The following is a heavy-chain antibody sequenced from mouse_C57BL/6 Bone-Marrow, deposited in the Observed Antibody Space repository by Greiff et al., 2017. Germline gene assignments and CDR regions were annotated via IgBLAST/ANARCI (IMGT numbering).Heavy chain of an antibody. CDR2: IYPGDGDT. CDR1: GYAFSSYW. V-gene: IGHV1-80*01. D-gene: IGHD2-3*01. Sequence: QVQLQQSGAELVKPGASVKISCKASGYAFSSYWMNWVKQRPGKGLEWIGQIYPGDGDTNDNGKFKGKATLTADKSSSTAYMQLSSLTSEDAAVYFCARHDGYYRDYYAMDYWGQGTSVTVSS. CDR3: ARHDGYYRDYYAMDY. J-gene: IGHJ4*01.